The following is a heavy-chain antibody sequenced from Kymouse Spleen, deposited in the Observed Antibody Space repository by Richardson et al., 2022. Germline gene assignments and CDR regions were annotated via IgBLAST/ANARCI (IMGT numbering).Heavy chain of an antibody. CDR3: AKDATVITYYYYGMDV. CDR2: ISYDGSNK. D-gene: IGHD4-11,IGHD4-11*01. Sequence: QVQLVESGGGVVQPGRSLRLSCAASGFTFSSYGMHWVRQAPGKGLEWVAVISYDGSNKYYADSVKGRFTISRDNSKNTLYLQMNSLRAEDTAVYYCAKDATVITYYYYGMDVWGQGTTVTVSS. V-gene: IGHV3-30*18. CDR1: GFTFSSYG. J-gene: IGHJ6*02.